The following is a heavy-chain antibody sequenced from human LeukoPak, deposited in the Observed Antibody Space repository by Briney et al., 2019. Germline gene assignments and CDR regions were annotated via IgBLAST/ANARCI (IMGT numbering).Heavy chain of an antibody. D-gene: IGHD3-22*01. V-gene: IGHV4-39*01. J-gene: IGHJ4*02. CDR2: IHNSGGT. CDR1: GGSISSSSYF. Sequence: SETLSLTCTVFGGSISSSSYFWGWIRQPPGTGLEWIGNIHNSGGTHHNPSLKSRVTISVDTSKNQFSLKLSSVTAADTAVYYCATLDHSSSYYYDSSAFYRWGQGTLVTVSS. CDR3: ATLDHSSSYYYDSSAFYR.